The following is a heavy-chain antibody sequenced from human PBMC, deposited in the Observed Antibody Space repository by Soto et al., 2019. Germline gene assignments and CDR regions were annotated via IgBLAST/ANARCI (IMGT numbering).Heavy chain of an antibody. Sequence: EVQLLQSGGGLVQPGGSLTLSCGVSGFPFAPSTMSWVRQAPGKGLEWVSTISVSVGSTYSADSVQGRFTVSSDISDNTLFLRMTSLTADDTAVYFCAKRDVPHSTSNAYFYDHWDRGVLVTVSS. D-gene: IGHD2-21*02. CDR3: AKRDVPHSTSNAYFYDH. CDR2: ISVSVGST. J-gene: IGHJ4*02. V-gene: IGHV3-23*01. CDR1: GFPFAPST.